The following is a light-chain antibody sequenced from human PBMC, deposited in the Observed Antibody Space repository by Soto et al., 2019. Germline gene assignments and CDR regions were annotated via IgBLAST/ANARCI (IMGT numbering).Light chain of an antibody. V-gene: IGKV3-20*01. CDR3: QQYGSSPPYT. CDR2: GAS. Sequence: EIVLTQSPGTLSLSPGERATLSCRASQSVSSSYLAWCQQKPGQAPRLLIYGASSRATGIPDRFSGSGSGTDFTLTISRLEPDDLAVYYCQQYGSSPPYTFGQGTKLEIK. J-gene: IGKJ2*01. CDR1: QSVSSSY.